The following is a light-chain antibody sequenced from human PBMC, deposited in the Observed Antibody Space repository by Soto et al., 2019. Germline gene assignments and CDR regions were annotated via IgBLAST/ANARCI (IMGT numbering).Light chain of an antibody. CDR1: SSDVGGYNY. Sequence: QSALTQPASVSGSPGQSITISCTGTSSDVGGYNYVSWYQQHPGKAPKLMIFEVSNRVSGVSFRFSGSKSGNTASLTISGLQAGDEGDYYCSSYTTSTSPVVFGGGTKLTVL. V-gene: IGLV2-14*01. J-gene: IGLJ3*02. CDR3: SSYTTSTSPVV. CDR2: EVS.